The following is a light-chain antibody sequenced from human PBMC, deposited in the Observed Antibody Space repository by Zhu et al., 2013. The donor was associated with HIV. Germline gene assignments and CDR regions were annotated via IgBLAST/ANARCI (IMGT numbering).Light chain of an antibody. CDR3: QQYNSYPWT. J-gene: IGKJ1*01. CDR2: GAS. V-gene: IGKV1-9*01. Sequence: IQLTQSPSPLSASVGDRVTITCRASQDIASDLAWYQQKSGRAPELLIYGASTLQSGVPSRFSGSGSGTDFTLTISGLQPEDFVTYYCQQYNSYPWTFGQGTKVEIK. CDR1: QDIASD.